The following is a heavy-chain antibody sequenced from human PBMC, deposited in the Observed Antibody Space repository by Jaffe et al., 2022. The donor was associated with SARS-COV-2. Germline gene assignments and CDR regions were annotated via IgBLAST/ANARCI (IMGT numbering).Heavy chain of an antibody. CDR3: AKMSGSAWKNIFNY. J-gene: IGHJ4*02. V-gene: IGHV3-23*04. Sequence: EMQLVESGGGLLQPGGSLRLSCVASGFTFNVYAMSWVRQAPGKGLEWVSGIGGSGGDTYYADSVKGRFTISRDNAKNTVYLQMNSLRAEDTAVYYCAKMSGSAWKNIFNYWGQGTLVTVSS. CDR1: GFTFNVYA. CDR2: IGGSGGDT. D-gene: IGHD6-19*01.